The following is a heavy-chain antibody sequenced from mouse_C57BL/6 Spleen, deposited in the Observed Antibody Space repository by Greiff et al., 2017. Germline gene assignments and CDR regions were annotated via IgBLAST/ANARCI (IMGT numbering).Heavy chain of an antibody. J-gene: IGHJ2*01. CDR1: GYAFSSYW. D-gene: IGHD2-12*01. Sequence: QVQLKESGAELVKPGASVKISCKASGYAFSSYWMNWVKQRPGKGLEWIGQIYPGDGDTNYNGKFKGKATLTADKSSSTAYMQLSSLTSEDSAVXFCASDYSDYFDYWGQGTTLTVSS. CDR2: IYPGDGDT. V-gene: IGHV1-80*01. CDR3: ASDYSDYFDY.